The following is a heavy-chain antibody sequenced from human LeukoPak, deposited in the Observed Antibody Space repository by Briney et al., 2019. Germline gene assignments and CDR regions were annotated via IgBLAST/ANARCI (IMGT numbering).Heavy chain of an antibody. CDR1: GFTFSSYW. CDR3: ARFEGSQTLDY. D-gene: IGHD3-10*01. CDR2: TWYDGSNK. V-gene: IGHV3-33*08. J-gene: IGHJ4*02. Sequence: GGSLRLSCAASGFTFSSYWMSWVRQAPGKGLEWVAVTWYDGSNKYYADSVKGRFTISRDNSKKTMYLQMNSLRAEDTAVYYCARFEGSQTLDYWGQGTLVTVSS.